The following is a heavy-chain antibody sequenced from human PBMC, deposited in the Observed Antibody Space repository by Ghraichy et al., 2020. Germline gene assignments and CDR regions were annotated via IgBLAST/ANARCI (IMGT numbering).Heavy chain of an antibody. D-gene: IGHD1-26*01. Sequence: GGSLRLSCAASGFTFSGYDMHWVRQTPGKGLEWVAFISNDGSNKKYADSVKGRFTISRDNAKNTLYLQMNSLRAEDTAVYYCAKDRQRHALCIVGATPSFDYWGQGTLVTVSS. V-gene: IGHV3-30*18. CDR1: GFTFSGYD. J-gene: IGHJ4*02. CDR2: ISNDGSNK. CDR3: AKDRQRHALCIVGATPSFDY.